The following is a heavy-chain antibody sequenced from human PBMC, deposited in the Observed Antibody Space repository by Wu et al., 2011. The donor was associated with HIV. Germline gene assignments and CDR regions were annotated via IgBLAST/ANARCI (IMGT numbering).Heavy chain of an antibody. CDR1: GYTFTGYY. V-gene: IGHV1-2*02. D-gene: IGHD3-22*01. CDR3: ARPPPGSTYYYEQYYFGY. Sequence: QVQLVQSGADVKRPGASVKVSCKASGYTFTGYYIHWVRQAPGQGLEWMGWLNPNSGGTNFAQKFQGRVTMSRGTSITTAYMELSRLRSDDSAIYYCARPPPGSTYYYEQYYFGYWGQGTLVTVSS. J-gene: IGHJ4*02. CDR2: LNPNSGGT.